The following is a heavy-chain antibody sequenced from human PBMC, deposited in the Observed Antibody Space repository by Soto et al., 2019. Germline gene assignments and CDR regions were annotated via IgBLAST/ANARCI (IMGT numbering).Heavy chain of an antibody. D-gene: IGHD6-6*01. J-gene: IGHJ6*03. V-gene: IGHV3-7*01. CDR2: IKQDGSEK. CDR3: ARRNSAAHPYYYCMDV. CDR1: GFTFSNYW. Sequence: EVQLVESGGGLVQPGGSLRLSCAPSGFTFSNYWMSCVRQAPGKGLEWVANIKQDGSEKYYVDSVKGRFTISRDNAKNSLYLQMNSPRAEDTAVYYCARRNSAAHPYYYCMDVWGKGTTVTVSS.